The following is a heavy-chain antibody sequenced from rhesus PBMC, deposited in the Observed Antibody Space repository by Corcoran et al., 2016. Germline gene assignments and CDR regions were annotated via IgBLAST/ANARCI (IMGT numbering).Heavy chain of an antibody. D-gene: IGHD1-1*01. Sequence: EVQLVESGGGLAKPGGSLRLSCATSGFTFSSYTMHWARQAPGKGLEWVSAGGRGDNPYSASPVKGRFTISRNNSKNTLSLQVDSLRTEDTAVYYSWGGFDFWGQGVLVTVSS. V-gene: IGHV3-103*01. CDR2: GGRGDNP. J-gene: IGHJ4*01. CDR1: GFTFSSYT. CDR3: WGGFDF.